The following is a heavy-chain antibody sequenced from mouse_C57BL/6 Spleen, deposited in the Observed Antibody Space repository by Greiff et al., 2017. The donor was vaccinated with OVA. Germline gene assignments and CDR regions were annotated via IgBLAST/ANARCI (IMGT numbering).Heavy chain of an antibody. V-gene: IGHV6-3*01. J-gene: IGHJ3*01. CDR1: GFTFSNYW. CDR3: TGGKLRGY. CDR2: IRLKSDNYAT. D-gene: IGHD1-1*01. Sequence: DVMLVESGGGLVQPGGSMKLSCVASGFTFSNYWMNWVRQSPEKGLEWVAQIRLKSDNYATHYAESVKGRFTISRDTSNSSLYLQLNNVRAEVTGIYYCTGGKLRGYWGQGTLVTVSA.